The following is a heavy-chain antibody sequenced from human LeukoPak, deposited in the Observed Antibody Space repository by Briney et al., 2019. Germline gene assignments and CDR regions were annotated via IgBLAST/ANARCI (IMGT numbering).Heavy chain of an antibody. Sequence: ASVTVSCKASGYTFTDYYMHWVRQAPGQGLEWMGWINPNSGGTNYAQKFQGRVTMTRNTSISTAYMELSRLRSDDTAVYYCARGSWLFPYYYGMDVWGQGTTVTVSS. CDR2: INPNSGGT. CDR3: ARGSWLFPYYYGMDV. D-gene: IGHD3-9*01. CDR1: GYTFTDYY. V-gene: IGHV1-2*02. J-gene: IGHJ6*02.